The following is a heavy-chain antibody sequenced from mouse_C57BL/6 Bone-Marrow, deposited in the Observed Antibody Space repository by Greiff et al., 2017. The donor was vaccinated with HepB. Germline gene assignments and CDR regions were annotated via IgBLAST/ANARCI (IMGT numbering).Heavy chain of an antibody. CDR3: ARNYPRGYYGSSYWYFDV. CDR1: GFSLTSYG. J-gene: IGHJ1*03. D-gene: IGHD1-1*01. CDR2: IWSGGST. Sequence: VMLVESGPGLVQPSQSLSITCTVSGFSLTSYGVHWVRQSPGKGLEWLGVIWSGGSTDYNAAFISRLSISKDNSKSQVFFKMNSLQADDTAIYYCARNYPRGYYGSSYWYFDVWGTGTTVTVSS. V-gene: IGHV2-2*01.